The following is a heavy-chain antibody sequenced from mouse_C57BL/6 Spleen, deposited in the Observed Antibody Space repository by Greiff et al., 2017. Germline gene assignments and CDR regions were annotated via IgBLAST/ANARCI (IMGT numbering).Heavy chain of an antibody. CDR2: ISYDGSN. V-gene: IGHV3-6*01. J-gene: IGHJ1*03. CDR1: GYSITSGYY. CDR3: ARGAITTVAYWYFDV. Sequence: EVKLQESGPGLVKPSQSLSLTCSVTGYSITSGYYWNWIRQFPGNKLEWMGYISYDGSNNYNPSLKNRISITRDTSKNQFFLKLNSVTTEDTATYYCARGAITTVAYWYFDVWGTGTTVTVSS. D-gene: IGHD1-1*01.